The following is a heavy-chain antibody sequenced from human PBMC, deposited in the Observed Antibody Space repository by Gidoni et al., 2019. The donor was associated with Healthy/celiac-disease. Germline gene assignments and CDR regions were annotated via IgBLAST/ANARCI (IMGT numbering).Heavy chain of an antibody. J-gene: IGHJ4*02. CDR3: ARAGYIVAI. Sequence: QVQLQESGPGLVKPSQTLSLTCTVSGGSISSGAYYWSWIRQPPGKGLEWIGYIYYSGSTYYNPSLKRRFTISVDTSKNQFSLKLSSVTAAETAVYYCARAGYIVAIWGQGTLVTVSS. D-gene: IGHD5-12*01. V-gene: IGHV4-30-4*01. CDR1: GGSISSGAYY. CDR2: IYYSGST.